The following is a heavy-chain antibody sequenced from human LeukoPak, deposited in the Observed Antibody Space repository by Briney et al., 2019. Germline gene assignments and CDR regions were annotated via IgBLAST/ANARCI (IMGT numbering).Heavy chain of an antibody. V-gene: IGHV1-8*01. CDR3: ARSIRPPIQKKKNKYYYYYYMDV. CDR1: GYTFTSYD. D-gene: IGHD1/OR15-1a*01. J-gene: IGHJ6*03. Sequence: ASVKVSCKASGYTFTSYDINWVRQATGQGLEWMGWMNPNSGNTGYAQKFQGRVTMTRNTSISTPYMELSSLRSEDTALYYCARSIRPPIQKKKNKYYYYYYMDVWGKGTTVTGSS. CDR2: MNPNSGNT.